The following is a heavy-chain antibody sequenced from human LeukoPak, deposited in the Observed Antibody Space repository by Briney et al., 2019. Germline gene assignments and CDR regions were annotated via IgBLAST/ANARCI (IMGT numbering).Heavy chain of an antibody. CDR1: GGTFSSYA. Sequence: EASVKVSCKASGGTFSSYAISWVRQAPGQGLEWMGGIIPIFGTANYAQKFQGRVTITADKSTSTAYMELSSLRSEDTAVYYCARGSSVGVYHYWGQGTLVTVSS. CDR3: ARGSSVGVYHY. D-gene: IGHD6-13*01. J-gene: IGHJ4*02. V-gene: IGHV1-69*06. CDR2: IIPIFGTA.